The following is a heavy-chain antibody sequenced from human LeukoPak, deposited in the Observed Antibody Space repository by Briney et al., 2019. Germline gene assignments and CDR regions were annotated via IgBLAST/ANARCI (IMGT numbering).Heavy chain of an antibody. V-gene: IGHV4-34*01. CDR2: IHPYGTF. D-gene: IGHD5-24*01. Sequence: SETLSLTCAVYGVSCSDYYCSLIRQPPGKGLEWIGEIHPYGTFYYNSSLRSRLTISIDTSKTQFSLRLTSVTAADTAFYYCARGRDRSKAGDHWGQGTLVTVSS. CDR1: GVSCSDYY. CDR3: ARGRDRSKAGDH. J-gene: IGHJ4*02.